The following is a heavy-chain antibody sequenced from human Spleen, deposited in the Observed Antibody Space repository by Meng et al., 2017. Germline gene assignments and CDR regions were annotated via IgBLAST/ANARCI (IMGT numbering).Heavy chain of an antibody. V-gene: IGHV1-2*06. D-gene: IGHD1-26*01. CDR2: IDPSSGRT. CDR3: ATAKPHHSGGYHLDY. Sequence: QVQLVQSGTEGKKPGASVKVSCKASGYTFTGYYVHWVRQAPGQGLEWMGRIDPSSGRTNYAQKFQGRVTMTRDTAISTVYMELSRLTSDDTAVYYCATAKPHHSGGYHLDYWSQGSLVTVSS. J-gene: IGHJ4*02. CDR1: GYTFTGYY.